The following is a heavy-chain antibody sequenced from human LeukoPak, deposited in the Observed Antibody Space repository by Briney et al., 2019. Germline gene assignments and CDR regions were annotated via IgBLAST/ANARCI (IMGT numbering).Heavy chain of an antibody. J-gene: IGHJ6*03. D-gene: IGHD6-19*01. Sequence: SETLSLTCTVSGGSISSSSYYWGWIRQPPGKGLEWIGSIYYSGSTYYNPSLKSRVTISVDTSKNQFSLKLSSVTAADTAVYYCARVPSGWPYCYYYMDVWGKGTTVTVSS. CDR2: IYYSGST. CDR1: GGSISSSSYY. CDR3: ARVPSGWPYCYYYMDV. V-gene: IGHV4-39*07.